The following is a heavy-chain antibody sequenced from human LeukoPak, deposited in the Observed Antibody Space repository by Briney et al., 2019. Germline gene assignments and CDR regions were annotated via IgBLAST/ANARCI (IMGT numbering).Heavy chain of an antibody. D-gene: IGHD2-15*01. V-gene: IGHV3-30-3*01. CDR2: ISYDGSNK. CDR1: GFTFSSYA. Sequence: GGSLRLSCAASGFTFSSYAMHWVRQAPGKGLERVAVISYDGSNKYYADSVKGRFTISRDNSKNTLYLQMYSLRAEDTAVYYCAMPCSGGSCSSGPTPDRTYYGMDVWGQGTTVTVSS. J-gene: IGHJ6*02. CDR3: AMPCSGGSCSSGPTPDRTYYGMDV.